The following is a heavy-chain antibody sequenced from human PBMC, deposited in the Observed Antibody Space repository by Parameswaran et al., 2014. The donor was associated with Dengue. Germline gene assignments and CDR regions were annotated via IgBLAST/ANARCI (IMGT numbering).Heavy chain of an antibody. V-gene: IGHV5-51*01. CDR2: IYPGDSDT. D-gene: IGHD6-13*01. Sequence: GESLKISCKGSGYSFTSYWIGWVRQMPGKGLEWMGIIYPGDSDTRYSPSFQGQVTISADKSISTAYLQWSSLKASDTAMYYCARRSSSCYDAFDIWGPRGQWSPSPQ. CDR3: ARRSSSCYDAFDI. CDR1: GYSFTSYW. J-gene: IGHJ3*02.